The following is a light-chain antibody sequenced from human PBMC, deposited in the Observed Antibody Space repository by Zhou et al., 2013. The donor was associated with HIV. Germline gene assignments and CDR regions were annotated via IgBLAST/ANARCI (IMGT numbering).Light chain of an antibody. CDR3: QQANSFPIT. V-gene: IGKV1-12*01. J-gene: IGKJ3*01. CDR1: QDISRW. Sequence: DIQMTQSPSSVSASVGDTVTITCRASQDISRWLAWYQQKPGKAPKILISAASKLQSGVPSRFSGSGSGTGFTLTISSLQPEDFATYYCQQANSFPITFGPGTQSGYQT. CDR2: AAS.